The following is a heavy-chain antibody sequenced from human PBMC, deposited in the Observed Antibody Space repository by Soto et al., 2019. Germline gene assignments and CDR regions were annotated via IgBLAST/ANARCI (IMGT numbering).Heavy chain of an antibody. J-gene: IGHJ4*02. CDR3: AKDPPFTVTGRFDS. D-gene: IGHD4-17*01. CDR1: GFTFSNYA. Sequence: EVQLLESGGNLVQPGGSLRLSCAASGFTFSNYAMSWVRQAPGKGLEWVSTISGSGAGASYADSVKGRFTISRDNSKNTLYLQMNSLRSEDTAVYYCAKDPPFTVTGRFDSWGQGPLVPVSS. V-gene: IGHV3-23*01. CDR2: ISGSGAGA.